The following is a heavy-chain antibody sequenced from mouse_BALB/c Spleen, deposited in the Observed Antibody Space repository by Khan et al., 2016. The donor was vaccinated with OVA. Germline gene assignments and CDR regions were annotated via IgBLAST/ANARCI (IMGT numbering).Heavy chain of an antibody. CDR1: GYSITSDYA. D-gene: IGHD1-1*01. V-gene: IGHV3-2*02. J-gene: IGHJ2*01. CDR2: ISYSGNT. CDR3: ARVYGGDFDY. Sequence: EVQLQESGPGLVKPSQSLSLTCTVTGYSITSDYAWNWIRQFPGNTLEWMGFISYSGNTKYNPSLKSRISITRDTSKNQFFLQLNSVTFEDTATYSCARVYGGDFDYWGQGTALTVSS.